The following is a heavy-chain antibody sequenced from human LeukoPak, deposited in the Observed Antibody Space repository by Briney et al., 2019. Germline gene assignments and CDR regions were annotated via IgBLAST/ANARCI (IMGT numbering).Heavy chain of an antibody. CDR1: GDSFSNSNW. CDR2: IYHSGST. J-gene: IGHJ3*02. CDR3: ARWTATTSAFDI. V-gene: IGHV4-4*02. D-gene: IGHD4-17*01. Sequence: SGTLSLTCSVPGDSFSNSNWWTWVRQPPGKGLEWIGEIYHSGSTNYNPSLKSRLTISVDKSKNQFSLKLSSVTAADTAVYYCARWTATTSAFDIWGQGTMVTVSS.